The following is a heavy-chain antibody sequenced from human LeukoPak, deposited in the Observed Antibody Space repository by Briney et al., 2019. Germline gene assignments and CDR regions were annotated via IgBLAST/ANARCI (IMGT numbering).Heavy chain of an antibody. Sequence: GGSLRLSCAVFGFTFSIYAMSWVRQAPGKGLEWVSAISGSGGSTYYADSVKGRFTISRDNSKNTLNLQMNSLRAEDTAVYYCAKRKDYGTSFDYWGQGTLVTVSS. V-gene: IGHV3-23*01. D-gene: IGHD4-17*01. CDR2: ISGSGGST. J-gene: IGHJ4*02. CDR1: GFTFSIYA. CDR3: AKRKDYGTSFDY.